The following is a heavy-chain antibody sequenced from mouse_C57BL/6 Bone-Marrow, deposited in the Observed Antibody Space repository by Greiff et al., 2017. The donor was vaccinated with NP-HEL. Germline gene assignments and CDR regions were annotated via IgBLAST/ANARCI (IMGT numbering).Heavy chain of an antibody. Sequence: VQLQQSGAELVRPGASVKMSCKASGYTFTSYTMHWVKQRPGQGLEWIGYINPSSGYTKYNQKFKDKATLTADKSSSTAYMQLSSLTSEDAAVYYCARVYYGSGYWYFDVWGTGTTVTVSS. CDR1: GYTFTSYT. V-gene: IGHV1-4*01. CDR3: ARVYYGSGYWYFDV. CDR2: INPSSGYT. J-gene: IGHJ1*03. D-gene: IGHD1-1*01.